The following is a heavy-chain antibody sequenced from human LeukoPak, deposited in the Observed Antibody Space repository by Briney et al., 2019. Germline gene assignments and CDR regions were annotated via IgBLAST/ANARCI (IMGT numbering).Heavy chain of an antibody. CDR3: AKDRGFENY. D-gene: IGHD3-10*01. J-gene: IGHJ4*02. Sequence: GGSLRLSCAASGFTFSSYGMHWVRQAPGKGLEWVAVISYDGSNKYYADSVKGRFTISRDNSKNTLYLQMNSLRAEDTAVYYCAKDRGFENYWGQGTLVTVSS. CDR2: ISYDGSNK. CDR1: GFTFSSYG. V-gene: IGHV3-30*18.